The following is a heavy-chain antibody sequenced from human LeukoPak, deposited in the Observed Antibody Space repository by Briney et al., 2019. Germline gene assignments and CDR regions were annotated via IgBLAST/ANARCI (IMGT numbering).Heavy chain of an antibody. CDR1: GFTFSDHF. CDR3: ARDMTGFRAEN. D-gene: IGHD1-14*01. J-gene: IGHJ4*02. V-gene: IGHV3-11*04. Sequence: PGGSLRLSCAASGFTFSDHFMSWIRQAPGRGLEWISYISNSGGAIYYADSVKGRFTISRDNAKNSLYLQMNSLRAEDTAVYYCARDMTGFRAENWGQGTLVTVSS. CDR2: ISNSGGAI.